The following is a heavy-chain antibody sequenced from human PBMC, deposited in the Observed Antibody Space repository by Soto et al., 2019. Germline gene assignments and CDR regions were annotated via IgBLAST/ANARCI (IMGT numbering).Heavy chain of an antibody. CDR1: GHTFTNYA. D-gene: IGHD5-18*01. CDR3: AADKGDSHGYGNY. Sequence: QMQLVQSGPEVKKPGTSVKVSCKASGHTFTNYAVNWVRQAPGQRLEWIGWSVDCSGNTNYAQKFQERVTITRDISTDTAYMELGSLRSDDTAGYYWAADKGDSHGYGNYWGQGTLVTVSS. J-gene: IGHJ4*02. CDR2: SVDCSGNT. V-gene: IGHV1-58*01.